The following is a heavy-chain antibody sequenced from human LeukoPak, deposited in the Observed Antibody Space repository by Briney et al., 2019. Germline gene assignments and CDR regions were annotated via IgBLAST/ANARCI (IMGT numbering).Heavy chain of an antibody. CDR3: ASPSHGSGSYYILHEHDYYYYYMDV. CDR1: GYTFTSYA. CDR2: IIPIFGTA. V-gene: IGHV1-69*06. Sequence: ASVKVSCKASGYTFTSYAISWVRQAPGQGLEWMGGIIPIFGTANYAQKFQGRVTITADKSTSTAYMELSSLRSEDTAVYYCASPSHGSGSYYILHEHDYYYYYMDVWGKGTTVTVSS. D-gene: IGHD3-10*01. J-gene: IGHJ6*03.